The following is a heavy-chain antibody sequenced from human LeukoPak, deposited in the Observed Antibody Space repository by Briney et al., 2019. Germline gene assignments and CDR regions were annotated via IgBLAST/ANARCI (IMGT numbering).Heavy chain of an antibody. CDR3: ARGGYYGSGIYYNVDY. V-gene: IGHV4-59*01. J-gene: IGHJ4*02. CDR1: GGSISSYY. CDR2: IYYSGST. Sequence: SETLSLTCTVSGGSISSYYWSWIRQPPGKGLEWIGYIYYSGSTNNNPSLKSRVTMSVDTSKNQFSLKLSSVTAADTAVYYCARGGYYGSGIYYNVDYWGQGTLVTVSS. D-gene: IGHD3-10*01.